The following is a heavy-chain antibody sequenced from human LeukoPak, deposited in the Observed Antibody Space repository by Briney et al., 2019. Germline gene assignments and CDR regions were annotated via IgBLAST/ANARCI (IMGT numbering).Heavy chain of an antibody. V-gene: IGHV1-2*02. CDR2: ISPNSGGT. D-gene: IGHD3-10*01. Sequence: ASVKVSCKASGYTFTGYYIHWVRQAPGQGLEWMGWISPNSGGTNYAQKFQGRVTMTRDTSISTAYMELSRLRSDDTAVYYCARALATMVRGVINYWGQGTLVTVSS. CDR1: GYTFTGYY. J-gene: IGHJ4*02. CDR3: ARALATMVRGVINY.